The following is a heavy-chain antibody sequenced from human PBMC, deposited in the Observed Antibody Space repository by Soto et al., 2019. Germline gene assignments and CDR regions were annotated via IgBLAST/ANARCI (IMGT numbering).Heavy chain of an antibody. V-gene: IGHV1-69*13. D-gene: IGHD3-9*01. CDR2: IIPIFGTA. CDR3: AREVGGSYDILTGYYRDYYGMDV. J-gene: IGHJ6*02. Sequence: GASVEVSCKASGGTFSSYAISWVRQTPGQGLEWMGGIIPIFGTANYAQKFQGRVTITADESTSTAYMELSSLRSEDTAVYYCAREVGGSYDILTGYYRDYYGMDVWGQGTTVTVSS. CDR1: GGTFSSYA.